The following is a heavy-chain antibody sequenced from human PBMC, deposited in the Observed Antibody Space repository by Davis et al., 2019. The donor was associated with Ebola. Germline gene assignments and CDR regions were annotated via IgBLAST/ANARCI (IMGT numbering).Heavy chain of an antibody. Sequence: GESLKISCAASGVTFRSNWMQWVRQAPGKGLVWVSRINSDGSFTSYADSVKGRFTISRDNAKNTLFLQMNSLRAEDTAVYYCAKQLFWFGEETTWGQGTLVAVSS. CDR1: GVTFRSNW. CDR3: AKQLFWFGEETT. CDR2: INSDGSFT. D-gene: IGHD3-10*01. V-gene: IGHV3-74*01. J-gene: IGHJ5*02.